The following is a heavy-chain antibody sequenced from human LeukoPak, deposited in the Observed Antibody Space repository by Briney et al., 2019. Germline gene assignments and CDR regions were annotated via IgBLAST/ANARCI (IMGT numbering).Heavy chain of an antibody. V-gene: IGHV4-39*01. CDR3: VSGHSYGEAPFDY. J-gene: IGHJ4*02. CDR2: IYYSGST. CDR1: GDSITSSSYY. D-gene: IGHD5-18*01. Sequence: SETLSLTCNVSGDSITSSSYYWGWIRQPPGKGLEWIGSIYYSGSTYYNPSLKSRVTISVDTSKKQFSLKLSSVTAADTAVYYCVSGHSYGEAPFDYWGQGTLVTVSS.